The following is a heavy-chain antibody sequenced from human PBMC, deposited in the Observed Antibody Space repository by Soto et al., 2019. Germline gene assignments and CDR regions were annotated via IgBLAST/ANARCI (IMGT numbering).Heavy chain of an antibody. CDR2: INNSGST. J-gene: IGHJ6*02. Sequence: QVQLQQWGAGLLKPSETLSLTCAVYGGSFSGYYWSWIRQPPGKGMEWIGEINNSGSTNYNPSLKSRVTISVDAFKNQFPLKLRSVTAADTAVYYCARETVVRYFLRGGMDVWGQGTPVTVSS. D-gene: IGHD3-9*01. CDR1: GGSFSGYY. CDR3: ARETVVRYFLRGGMDV. V-gene: IGHV4-34*01.